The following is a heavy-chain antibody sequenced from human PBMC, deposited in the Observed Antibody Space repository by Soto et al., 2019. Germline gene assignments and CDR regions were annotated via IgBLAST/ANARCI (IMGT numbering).Heavy chain of an antibody. CDR1: GFTFTSSA. CDR2: IVVGSGNT. Sequence: ASVKVSCKASGFTFTSSAVQWVRQARGQRLEWIGWIVVGSGNTNYAQKFQERVTITRDMSTSTAYMELSSLRAEDTAVYYCAKLPTDLPGFFDYWGQGTLVTVSS. CDR3: AKLPTDLPGFFDY. J-gene: IGHJ4*02. V-gene: IGHV1-58*01. D-gene: IGHD2-21*01.